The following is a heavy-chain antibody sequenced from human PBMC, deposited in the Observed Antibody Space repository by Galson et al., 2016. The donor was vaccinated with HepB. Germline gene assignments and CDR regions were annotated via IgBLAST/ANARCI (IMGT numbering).Heavy chain of an antibody. V-gene: IGHV6-1*01. CDR1: GDSVSTDSAA. D-gene: IGHD6-19*01. CDR2: TYYRSKWYN. Sequence: CAISGDSVSTDSAAWNWIRQSPSRGLEWLGRTYYRSKWYNDYAVSVQSRMSIKADTSKNQFSLQLNSVTAEDTAVYYCARDVAYSSGWNISRVERFDSWGQGTLVTVSS. CDR3: ARDVAYSSGWNISRVERFDS. J-gene: IGHJ4*02.